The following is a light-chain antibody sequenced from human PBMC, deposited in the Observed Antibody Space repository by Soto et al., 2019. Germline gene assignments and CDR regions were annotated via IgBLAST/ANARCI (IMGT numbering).Light chain of an antibody. Sequence: EIVLTQSPATLYLSPGERATLSCRASQRVSSYLAWYQQKPGQAPRLLIYDASNRATGIPARFSGSGSGTDFTLTISSLEPEDFAVYYCQQLSNWPPTFGQGTKVEIK. CDR1: QRVSSY. CDR3: QQLSNWPPT. J-gene: IGKJ1*01. CDR2: DAS. V-gene: IGKV3-11*01.